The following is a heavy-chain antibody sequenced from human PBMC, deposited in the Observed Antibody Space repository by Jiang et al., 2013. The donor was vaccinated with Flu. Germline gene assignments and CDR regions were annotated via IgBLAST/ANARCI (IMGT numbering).Heavy chain of an antibody. V-gene: IGHV3-30*02. Sequence: VQLLESGGGVVQPGGSLRLSCVASGFTFSSNGIHWVRQAPGKGLEWVAFIDFAGSNNWFADSVKGRFAISRDNSKNTVYLQMNSLRPEDTAVYYCAKDFWTATYDFWGQGTLVTVSS. CDR1: GFTFSSNG. CDR2: IDFAGSNN. D-gene: IGHD3/OR15-3a*01. CDR3: AKDFWTATYDF. J-gene: IGHJ4*02.